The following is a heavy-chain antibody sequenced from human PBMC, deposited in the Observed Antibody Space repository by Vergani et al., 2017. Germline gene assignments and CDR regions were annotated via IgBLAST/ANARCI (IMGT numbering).Heavy chain of an antibody. Sequence: EVQLVESGGGLVQPGGSLRLSCAASGFTFSSYWMSWVRQAPGKGLEWVANIKQDGSEKYYVDSVKGRFTISRDNAKNSLYLQMNSLRAEDTAVYYCARELYSSSWYNYDNWFDPWGQGTLVTVSS. D-gene: IGHD6-13*01. CDR3: ARELYSSSWYNYDNWFDP. J-gene: IGHJ5*02. CDR2: IKQDGSEK. CDR1: GFTFSSYW. V-gene: IGHV3-7*01.